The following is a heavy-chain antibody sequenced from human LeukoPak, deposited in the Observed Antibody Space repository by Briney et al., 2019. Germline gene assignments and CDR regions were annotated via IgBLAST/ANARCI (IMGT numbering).Heavy chain of an antibody. V-gene: IGHV3-23*01. Sequence: GGPLRLSCAASGFTFSSYAMSWVRQAPGKGLEWVSAISGSGGSTYYADSVKGRFAISRDNSKNTLYLQMNSLRAEDTAVYYCAKAPARGIVVSWGSNWFDPWGQGTLVTVSS. CDR1: GFTFSSYA. CDR3: AKAPARGIVVSWGSNWFDP. CDR2: ISGSGGST. J-gene: IGHJ5*02. D-gene: IGHD3-22*01.